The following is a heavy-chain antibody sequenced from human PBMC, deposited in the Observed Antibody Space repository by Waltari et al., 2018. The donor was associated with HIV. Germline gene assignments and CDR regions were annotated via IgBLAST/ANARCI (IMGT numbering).Heavy chain of an antibody. CDR3: AREGARMTTMIYYYYGMDV. V-gene: IGHV1-2*06. CDR2: INTNSGGT. Sequence: QVQLVQSGAEVKKPGASVKVSCKASGYTFTGYYMHWVRQAPGQGLEWMGRINTNSGGTNYAQQFQGRVTMTRDTSISTAYMELSRLRSDDTAVYYCAREGARMTTMIYYYYGMDVWGQGTTVTVSS. CDR1: GYTFTGYY. J-gene: IGHJ6*02. D-gene: IGHD4-4*01.